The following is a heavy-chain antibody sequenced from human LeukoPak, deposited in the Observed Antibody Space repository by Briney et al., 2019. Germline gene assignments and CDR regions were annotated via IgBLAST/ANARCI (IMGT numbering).Heavy chain of an antibody. CDR1: GGSFSGYY. D-gene: IGHD3-16*02. V-gene: IGHV4-34*01. CDR2: INHSGST. J-gene: IGHJ4*02. Sequence: SETLSLTCAVYGGSFSGYYWSWIRQPPGKGLEWIGEINHSGSTNYNPSLKSRVTISVDTSKNQFSLKLSSVTAADTAVYYCARGLINVWGSYRYFDYWGQGTVVTVSS. CDR3: ARGLINVWGSYRYFDY.